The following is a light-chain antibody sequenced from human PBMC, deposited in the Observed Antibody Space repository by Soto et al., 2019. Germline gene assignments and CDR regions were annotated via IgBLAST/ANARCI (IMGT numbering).Light chain of an antibody. Sequence: DIVMTQSPATLSVSPGERATLSCRASQSISSNLAWYQQKPGQAPRLLIDGASTRATGISASFSGSGSGTEFTLTISSLQSEDLAVYYCQQYNNWPLTFGQGTRLEIK. CDR3: QQYNNWPLT. CDR2: GAS. V-gene: IGKV3-15*01. J-gene: IGKJ5*01. CDR1: QSISSN.